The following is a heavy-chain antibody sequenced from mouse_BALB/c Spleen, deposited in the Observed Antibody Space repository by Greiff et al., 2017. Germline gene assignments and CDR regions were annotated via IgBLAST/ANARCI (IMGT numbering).Heavy chain of an antibody. V-gene: IGHV2-2-1*01. CDR2: IWSGVHT. Sequence: VKLVESGPGLVQPSQTLSITCTFSGFSLTSYGVHWERHSPGKGLEWLGVIWSGVHTDYNAAFISRLSISKDNSKSHVFFKMNSLQADDTAIYYCARKWGLRRGLAYWGQGTLVTVSA. CDR3: ARKWGLRRGLAY. J-gene: IGHJ3*01. D-gene: IGHD2-4*01. CDR1: GFSLTSYG.